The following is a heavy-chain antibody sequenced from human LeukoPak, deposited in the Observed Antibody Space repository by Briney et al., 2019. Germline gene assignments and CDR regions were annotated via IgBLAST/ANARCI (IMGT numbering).Heavy chain of an antibody. CDR1: GGSFSGYY. J-gene: IGHJ6*02. Sequence: SETLSLTCAVYGGSFSGYYWSWIRQPPGKGLEWIGEINHSGSTNYNPSLKSRVTISVDASKNQFSLKLSSVTAADTAVYYCARLVGAAGYYYGMDVWGQGTTVTVSS. CDR3: ARLVGAAGYYYGMDV. D-gene: IGHD1-26*01. V-gene: IGHV4-34*01. CDR2: INHSGST.